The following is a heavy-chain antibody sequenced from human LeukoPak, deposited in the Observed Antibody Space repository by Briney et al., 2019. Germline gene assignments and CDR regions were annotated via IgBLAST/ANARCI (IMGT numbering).Heavy chain of an antibody. D-gene: IGHD4/OR15-4a*01. CDR1: GDSISDSY. CDR3: ARGDYRAAFDI. Sequence: SETLSLTCDVSGDSISDSYGSSIRQPAGKGLEWIGRIYSSSGIINYNPSLNSRVTVSVDTSKNQFSLRLSSVTAADTAMYYCARGDYRAAFDIWGQGTMATVSS. J-gene: IGHJ3*02. V-gene: IGHV4-4*07. CDR2: IYSSSGII.